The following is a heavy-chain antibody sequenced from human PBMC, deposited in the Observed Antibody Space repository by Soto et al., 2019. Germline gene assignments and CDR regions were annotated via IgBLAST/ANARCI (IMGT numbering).Heavy chain of an antibody. D-gene: IGHD3-22*01. CDR2: INHSGST. Sequence: PSETLSLTCAVYDGSISGYYWSWIRQPPGKGLEWIGEINHSGSTNYNPSLKSRVTISVDTSKNQFSLKLSSVTAADTAVYYCASWYYYDSSGYPDYWGQGTLVPVSS. CDR3: ASWYYYDSSGYPDY. CDR1: DGSISGYY. V-gene: IGHV4-34*01. J-gene: IGHJ4*02.